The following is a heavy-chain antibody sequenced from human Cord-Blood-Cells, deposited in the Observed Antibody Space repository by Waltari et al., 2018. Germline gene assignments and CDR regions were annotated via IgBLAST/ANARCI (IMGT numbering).Heavy chain of an antibody. CDR2: RWYEGSNK. Sequence: QVQLVESGGGVVQPGRSLRLSCAASGFTFSSYGMHWVRQAPGRGLEGVAVRWYEGSNKSYADSVKGRFTSARDNSKNTLYLQMSSLRAEDTAVYYCARREGVWGSYRYGGVDYWGQGTLVTVSS. D-gene: IGHD3-16*02. J-gene: IGHJ4*02. CDR1: GFTFSSYG. V-gene: IGHV3-33*01. CDR3: ARREGVWGSYRYGGVDY.